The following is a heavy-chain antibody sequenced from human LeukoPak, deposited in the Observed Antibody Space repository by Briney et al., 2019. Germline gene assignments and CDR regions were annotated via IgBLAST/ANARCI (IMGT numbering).Heavy chain of an antibody. CDR2: IYYSGST. J-gene: IGHJ4*02. Sequence: SETLSLTCTVSGGSISSYYWSWIRQPPGTGLEWIGYIYYSGSTNYNPSLKSRATISVDTSKNQFSLKLSSVTAADTAVYYCARGSSSWRDFDYWGQGTLVTVSS. CDR1: GGSISSYY. D-gene: IGHD6-13*01. V-gene: IGHV4-59*01. CDR3: ARGSSSWRDFDY.